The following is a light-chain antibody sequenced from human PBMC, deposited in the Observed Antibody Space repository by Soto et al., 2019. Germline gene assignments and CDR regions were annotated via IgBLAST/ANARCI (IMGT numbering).Light chain of an antibody. J-gene: IGLJ2*01. CDR3: CSYADTNTLV. V-gene: IGLV2-23*02. CDR1: SSDVGTYNL. CDR2: EVT. Sequence: QSALTQPASVSGSPGQSITISCTGTSSDVGTYNLVSWYQQHPGKAPKLMIYEVTKRPSGVSNRFSGSKSGNTASLTISGLQAEDEADYYCCSYADTNTLVFGGGTKLTVL.